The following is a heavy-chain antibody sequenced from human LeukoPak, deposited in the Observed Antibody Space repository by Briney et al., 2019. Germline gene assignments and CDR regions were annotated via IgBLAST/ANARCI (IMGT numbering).Heavy chain of an antibody. CDR2: MNPNSGNT. J-gene: IGHJ5*02. V-gene: IGHV1-8*01. D-gene: IGHD6-13*01. CDR3: ARGRVAAAGTAP. CDR1: GYTFTSYD. Sequence: ASVKVSCKASGYTFTSYDINWVRQATGQGLEWMGWMNPNSGNTGYAQKFQGRVTMTRNTSISTAYMELSSLRPEDTAVYYCARGRVAAAGTAPWGQGTLVTVPS.